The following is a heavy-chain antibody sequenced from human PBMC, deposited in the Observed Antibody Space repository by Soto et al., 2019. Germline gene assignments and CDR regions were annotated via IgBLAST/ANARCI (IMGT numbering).Heavy chain of an antibody. CDR3: AKALEPNRFDY. CDR1: IFTFSIYG. V-gene: IGHV3-30*18. D-gene: IGHD1-1*01. Sequence: PWGSLKISCASCIFTFSIYGMPWARQAPGKGLEWVAVISYDGSNKYYADSVKGRFTISRDNSKNTLYLQMNSLRAEDTAVYYCAKALEPNRFDYWGQGPRVTVSS. CDR2: ISYDGSNK. J-gene: IGHJ4*02.